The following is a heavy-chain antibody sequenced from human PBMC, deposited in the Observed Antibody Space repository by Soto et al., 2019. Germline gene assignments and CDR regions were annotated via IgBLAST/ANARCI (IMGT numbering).Heavy chain of an antibody. V-gene: IGHV1-69*13. Sequence: SVKVSCKASGGTFSSYAISWVRQAPGQGLEWMGGIIPIFGTGNYAQKFQGRVTITADESTSTAYMELSSLRSEGTAVYYCATRDYYDSSGYYYACVYSGQGTLVTVSS. J-gene: IGHJ4*02. D-gene: IGHD3-22*01. CDR2: IIPIFGTG. CDR3: ATRDYYDSSGYYYACVY. CDR1: GGTFSSYA.